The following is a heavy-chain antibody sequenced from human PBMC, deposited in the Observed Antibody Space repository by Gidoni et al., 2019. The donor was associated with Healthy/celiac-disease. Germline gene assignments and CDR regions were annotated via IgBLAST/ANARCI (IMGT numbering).Heavy chain of an antibody. V-gene: IGHV1-69*04. CDR2: IIPILGIA. D-gene: IGHD3-16*01. CDR1: GGTFSSYA. CDR3: ARPYDYHNGMDV. Sequence: QVQLVQSGAEVKKPGSSVKVSCKASGGTFSSYAISWVRQAPGQGLEWMGRIIPILGIANYAQKFQGRVTITADKSTSTAYMELSSLRSEDTAVYYCARPYDYHNGMDVWGQGTTVTVSS. J-gene: IGHJ6*02.